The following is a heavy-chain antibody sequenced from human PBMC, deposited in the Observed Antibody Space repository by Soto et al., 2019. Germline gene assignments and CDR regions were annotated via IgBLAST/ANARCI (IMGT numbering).Heavy chain of an antibody. J-gene: IGHJ4*01. V-gene: IGHV1-58*01. CDR3: AALGPTGVLVTFDY. Sequence: SVKFSCNASGFTFTSSAVQWVRQARGQRLECIGWIVVGSGNTNYAQTFQERVTITRDMSTRTAYKELSSLRSEDTAGYYCAALGPTGVLVTFDYWR. CDR2: IVVGSGNT. D-gene: IGHD4-17*01. CDR1: GFTFTSSA.